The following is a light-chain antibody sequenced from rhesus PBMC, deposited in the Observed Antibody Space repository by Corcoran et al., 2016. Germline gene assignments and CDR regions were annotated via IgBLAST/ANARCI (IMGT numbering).Light chain of an antibody. CDR3: QHSYGTPYS. CDR1: ENVNNY. J-gene: IGKJ2*01. V-gene: IGKV1-74*01. CDR2: KAS. Sequence: DIQMTQSPSSLSASVGDRVTITCRASENVNNYLHWYQQKPGKAPKLLIYKASPLQIGAPSRFRGSGSGTEFTLTISSLQPEDFATYYCQHSYGTPYSFGQGTKVEIK.